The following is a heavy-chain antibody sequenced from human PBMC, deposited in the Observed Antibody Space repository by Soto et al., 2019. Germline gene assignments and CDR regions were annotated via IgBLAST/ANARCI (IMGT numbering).Heavy chain of an antibody. V-gene: IGHV1-69*13. Sequence: GASVKVSCKASGGTFSSYASSWVRQAPGQGLEWMGGIIPIFGTANYAQKFQGRVTITADESTSTAYMELSSLRSEDTAVYYCAREKAYYDFWSGTLEPDVWGQGTTVTVSS. CDR2: IIPIFGTA. D-gene: IGHD3-3*01. J-gene: IGHJ6*02. CDR3: AREKAYYDFWSGTLEPDV. CDR1: GGTFSSYA.